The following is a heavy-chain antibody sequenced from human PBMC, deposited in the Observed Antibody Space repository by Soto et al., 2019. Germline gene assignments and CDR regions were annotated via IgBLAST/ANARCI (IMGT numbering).Heavy chain of an antibody. CDR2: IYYSGST. Sequence: QLQLQESGPGLVKPSETLSLTCTVSGGSISSSSYYWGWFRQPPGKGLEWIGSIYYSGSTYYNPSLKSRVTISVDTSKNQFSLKLSAVTAADTAVYYCARQYGDYGGYYYYMDVWGKGTTVTVSS. D-gene: IGHD4-17*01. CDR1: GGSISSSSYY. CDR3: ARQYGDYGGYYYYMDV. J-gene: IGHJ6*03. V-gene: IGHV4-39*01.